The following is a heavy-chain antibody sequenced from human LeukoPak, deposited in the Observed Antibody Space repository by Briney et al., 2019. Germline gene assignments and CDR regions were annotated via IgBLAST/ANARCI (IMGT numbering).Heavy chain of an antibody. CDR1: GFTFSSYG. D-gene: IGHD3-10*01. V-gene: IGHV3-74*01. CDR3: ARAGAPSDY. CDR2: ISSDESST. J-gene: IGHJ4*02. Sequence: GGSLRLSCAASGFTFSSYGMHWVRQAPGKGLVWVSRISSDESSTSYADSVKGRFTVSRDNAKNTLYLQMNSLRVEDTAVYYCARAGAPSDYWGQGTLVTVSS.